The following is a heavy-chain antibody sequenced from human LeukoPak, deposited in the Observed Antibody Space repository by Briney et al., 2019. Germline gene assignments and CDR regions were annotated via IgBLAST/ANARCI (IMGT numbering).Heavy chain of an antibody. Sequence: SGGSLRLSCAASGFTFINYWMHWVRQAPGEGLVWVSHINNDGSTTTCADSVKGRFTISRDNAKNTLYLHVNSLRAEDTAVYYCARGGFCSGADCRGSFDYWGQGSLVTVSS. J-gene: IGHJ4*02. V-gene: IGHV3-74*01. CDR1: GFTFINYW. D-gene: IGHD2-15*01. CDR2: INNDGSTT. CDR3: ARGGFCSGADCRGSFDY.